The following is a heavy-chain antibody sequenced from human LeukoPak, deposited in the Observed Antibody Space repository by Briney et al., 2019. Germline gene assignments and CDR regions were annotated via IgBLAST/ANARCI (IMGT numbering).Heavy chain of an antibody. J-gene: IGHJ3*02. CDR1: GYTLTELS. CDR2: FDPEDRKT. V-gene: IGHV1-24*01. D-gene: IGHD2-15*01. CDR3: ATDMRSFDVVVVAARTTDAFNI. Sequence: ASVKVSCKVSGYTLTELSMHWVRQAPGKGLEWMGGFDPEDRKTIYAQKFQGRVTMTEDTSTDTAYMELSSLRSEDTAVYYCATDMRSFDVVVVAARTTDAFNIWGQGTMVSVS.